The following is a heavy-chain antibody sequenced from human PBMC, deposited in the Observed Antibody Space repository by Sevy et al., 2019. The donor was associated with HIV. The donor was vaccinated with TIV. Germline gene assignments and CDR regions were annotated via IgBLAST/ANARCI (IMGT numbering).Heavy chain of an antibody. Sequence: ASVKVSCKASGYTFTSYDINWVRQATGQGLEWMGWMNPNSGNTGYAQKFQGRVTMTRNTSISTAYLELGSLGSEDTAVYYCARAGLRFLEWLPPYYYYYGMDVWGQGTTVTVSS. CDR1: GYTFTSYD. D-gene: IGHD3-3*01. CDR3: ARAGLRFLEWLPPYYYYYGMDV. CDR2: MNPNSGNT. J-gene: IGHJ6*02. V-gene: IGHV1-8*01.